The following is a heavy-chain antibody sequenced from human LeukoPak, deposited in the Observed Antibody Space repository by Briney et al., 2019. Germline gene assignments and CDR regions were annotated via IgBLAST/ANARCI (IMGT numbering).Heavy chain of an antibody. CDR3: AKDAGPSGEGATPAD. CDR1: EFIFRNYA. V-gene: IGHV3-23*01. CDR2: IRHNGETT. J-gene: IGHJ1*01. Sequence: PGGSLRLSCVASEFIFRNYAMTWVRQAPGKGLEWVSTIRHNGETTYFEDSVKGRFIISRDNTKNTLYLHMNSLRAEDTAVYFCAKDAGPSGEGATPADWGQGPWSPSP. D-gene: IGHD1-26*01.